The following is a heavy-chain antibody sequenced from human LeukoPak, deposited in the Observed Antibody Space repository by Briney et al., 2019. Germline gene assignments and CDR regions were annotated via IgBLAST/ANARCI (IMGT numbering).Heavy chain of an antibody. CDR1: GFTFSDTW. D-gene: IGHD5/OR15-5a*01. J-gene: IGHJ3*02. CDR3: AKESRVSHDAFDI. Sequence: PGGSLRLSCAASGFTFSDTWMHWVRQAPGEGLVWVSRIRSDGSDTRYAESVKGRFTISRDNAKNTLYLQMNSLRAEDTAVYYCAKESRVSHDAFDIWGQGTTVTVSS. V-gene: IGHV3-74*01. CDR2: IRSDGSDT.